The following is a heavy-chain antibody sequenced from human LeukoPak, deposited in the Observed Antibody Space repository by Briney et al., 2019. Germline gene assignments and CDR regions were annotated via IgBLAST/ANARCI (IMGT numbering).Heavy chain of an antibody. CDR1: GGSIGGSNSH. D-gene: IGHD2-2*01. J-gene: IGHJ4*02. V-gene: IGHV4-39*01. CDR3: ARRGVTYSSSFFSY. Sequence: SETLSLTCTVSGGSIGGSNSHWGWIRQPRGKGLEWIGSIFYSGSTYYNPSLKSRVTMSVDTSTNQFSLQLTSVTAADTATYFCARRGVTYSSSFFSYWGQGTLVTVSS. CDR2: IFYSGST.